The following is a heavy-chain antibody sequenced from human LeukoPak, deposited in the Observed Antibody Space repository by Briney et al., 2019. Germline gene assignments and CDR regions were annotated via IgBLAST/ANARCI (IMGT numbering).Heavy chain of an antibody. CDR1: GGSISSYY. V-gene: IGHV4-59*08. Sequence: SETLSLTCTVSGGSISSYYWSWIRQPPGKGLEWIGYIYYSGSTNYNPSLKSRVTISVDTSKNQFSLKLSSVTAADTAVYYCARRGLAVAGHFDYWGQGTLVTVSS. CDR2: IYYSGST. D-gene: IGHD6-19*01. CDR3: ARRGLAVAGHFDY. J-gene: IGHJ4*02.